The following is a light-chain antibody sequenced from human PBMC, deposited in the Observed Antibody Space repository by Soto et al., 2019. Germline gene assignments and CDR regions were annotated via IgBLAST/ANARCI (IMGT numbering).Light chain of an antibody. CDR3: QQYKVYPYT. Sequence: DIQMTQSPSTLSASIGDRVTITCRASQSINGRLAWYQQKPGRPPKLLIYDVSFLESGVPSSFSGSGSGTDFNLTISSLRPDDFATCYCQQYKVYPYTFGQGT. V-gene: IGKV1-5*01. CDR1: QSINGR. CDR2: DVS. J-gene: IGKJ2*01.